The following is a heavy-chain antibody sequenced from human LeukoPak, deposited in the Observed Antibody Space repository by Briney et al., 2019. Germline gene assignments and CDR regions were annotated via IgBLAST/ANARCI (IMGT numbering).Heavy chain of an antibody. CDR1: GFTFSSYS. J-gene: IGHJ4*02. V-gene: IGHV3-48*01. Sequence: GGSLRLSCAASGFTFSSYSMNWVRQAPGEGLEWISYISSLSGTIYYADSVKGRFTISRDNAKSSLYLQMDSLRAEDTAVYYCASFEYSSSSVDYWGQGTLVTVSS. CDR2: ISSLSGTI. D-gene: IGHD6-6*01. CDR3: ASFEYSSSSVDY.